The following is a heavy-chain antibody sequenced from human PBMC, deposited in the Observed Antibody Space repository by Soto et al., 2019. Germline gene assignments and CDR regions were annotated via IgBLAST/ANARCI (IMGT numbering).Heavy chain of an antibody. CDR3: ARIGSVRYFAY. CDR2: INPSGGST. D-gene: IGHD1-26*01. CDR1: GYAFTSYY. V-gene: IGHV1-46*03. J-gene: IGHJ4*02. Sequence: GASVKVSCKASGYAFTSYYMHWVRQAPGQGLEWMGIINPSGGSTSYAQKFQGRVTMTRDTSTSTVYMELSSLRSEDTAVYYCARIGSVRYFAYWGQGTLVTVSS.